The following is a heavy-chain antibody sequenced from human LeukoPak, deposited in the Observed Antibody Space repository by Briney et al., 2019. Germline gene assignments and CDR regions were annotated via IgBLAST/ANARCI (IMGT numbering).Heavy chain of an antibody. CDR3: ARDFRRYSYGPLDY. Sequence: PGGSLTLSCTVSEFIFSKSGMHWVRRAPGKGLEWVAVVWFDGSKRYYADTVKGRFTISRDNSKNTLYLQMDSLRVEDTAMYFCARDFRRYSYGPLDYWGQGTLVTVSS. J-gene: IGHJ4*02. CDR1: EFIFSKSG. D-gene: IGHD5-18*01. V-gene: IGHV3-33*01. CDR2: VWFDGSKR.